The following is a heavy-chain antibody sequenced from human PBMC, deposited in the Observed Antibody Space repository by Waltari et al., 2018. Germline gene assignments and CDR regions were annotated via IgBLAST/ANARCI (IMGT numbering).Heavy chain of an antibody. V-gene: IGHV1-24*01. CDR1: GYTLAGLS. D-gene: IGHD6-13*01. CDR3: HLTGRNIVLAGGTPSFYSYMDV. J-gene: IGHJ6*03. Sequence: QVQVEQSGSEVKRPGASVRVSCTVPGYTLAGLSIDWVPQVPAKGLEWMGRLDREDGETTYSQHFQGRITVTEDTSTNTAYMGLRTLVSDDTAVYFCHLTGRNIVLAGGTPSFYSYMDVWGRGTTVTVS. CDR2: LDREDGET.